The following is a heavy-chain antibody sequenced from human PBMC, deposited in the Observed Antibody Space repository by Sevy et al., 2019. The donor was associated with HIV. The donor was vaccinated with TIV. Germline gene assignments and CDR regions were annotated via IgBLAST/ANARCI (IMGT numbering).Heavy chain of an antibody. Sequence: ASVKVPCKASGGTFSSYAISWVRQAPGQGLEWMGGIIPIFGTANYAQKFQGRVTITADESTSTAYMELSSLRSEDTAVYYCASLYSSGWSKTDAFDIWGQGTMVTVSS. D-gene: IGHD6-19*01. CDR3: ASLYSSGWSKTDAFDI. V-gene: IGHV1-69*13. J-gene: IGHJ3*02. CDR2: IIPIFGTA. CDR1: GGTFSSYA.